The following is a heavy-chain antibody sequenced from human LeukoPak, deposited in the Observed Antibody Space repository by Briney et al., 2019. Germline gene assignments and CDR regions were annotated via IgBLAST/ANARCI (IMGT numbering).Heavy chain of an antibody. J-gene: IGHJ4*02. D-gene: IGHD7-27*01. Sequence: SETLSLTCTVSGGSISSYYWSWIRQPPGKGLEWIGYIYYSGSTNYNPSLKSRVTISVDTSKNQFSLKLSSVTAADTAVYYCARGEANWGSRLFDYWGQGTLVTVSS. V-gene: IGHV4-59*01. CDR1: GGSISSYY. CDR2: IYYSGST. CDR3: ARGEANWGSRLFDY.